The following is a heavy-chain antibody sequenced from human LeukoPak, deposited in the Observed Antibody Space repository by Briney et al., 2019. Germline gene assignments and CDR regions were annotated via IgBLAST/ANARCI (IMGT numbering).Heavy chain of an antibody. CDR2: ISAYNGNT. CDR3: ARVGSGSYNLPNYYYYYRDV. V-gene: IGHV1-18*01. CDR1: GYTFTSYG. Sequence: EASVKVSCKASGYTFTSYGISWVRQAPGHGLESMGWISAYNGNTNYAQKLQGRVTMTTDTSTSTAYMELRSVRSDDTAVYYCARVGSGSYNLPNYYYYYRDVWGKGTTVTISS. J-gene: IGHJ6*03. D-gene: IGHD1-26*01.